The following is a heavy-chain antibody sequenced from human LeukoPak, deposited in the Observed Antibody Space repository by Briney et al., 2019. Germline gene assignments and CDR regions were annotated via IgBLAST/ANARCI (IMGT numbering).Heavy chain of an antibody. CDR1: GYTFTSYD. CDR3: ARGTDGYYDSSGSMAPFDP. Sequence: ASVKVSCKASGYTFTSYDFNWVRQATGQRPEWMGWMSPNSGDTGYAQKFQDGVTMTRNTSISTAYMELSSLRSEDTAVHYCARGTDGYYDSSGSMAPFDPWGQGTLVTVSS. J-gene: IGHJ5*02. V-gene: IGHV1-8*01. D-gene: IGHD3-22*01. CDR2: MSPNSGDT.